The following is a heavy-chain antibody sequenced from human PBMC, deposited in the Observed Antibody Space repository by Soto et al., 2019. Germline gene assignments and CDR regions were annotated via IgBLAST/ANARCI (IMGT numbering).Heavy chain of an antibody. V-gene: IGHV3-30-3*01. Sequence: QVQLVESGGGVVQPGRSLRLSCAASGFTFSSYAMHWVRQAPGKGLEWVAVISYDGSNKYYADSVKGRFTISRDNSKNTLYLQMISLRAEDTAVYYCARERMGDTAMYDYWGQGTLASVSS. CDR1: GFTFSSYA. CDR3: ARERMGDTAMYDY. J-gene: IGHJ4*02. D-gene: IGHD5-18*01. CDR2: ISYDGSNK.